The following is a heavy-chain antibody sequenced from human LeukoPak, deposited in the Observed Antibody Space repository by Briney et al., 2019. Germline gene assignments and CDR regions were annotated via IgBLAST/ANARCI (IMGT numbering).Heavy chain of an antibody. J-gene: IGHJ6*03. CDR2: IIPIFGTA. Sequence: ASVKVSCKASGGTFSSYAISWVRQAPGQGLEWMGGIIPIFGTANYAQKFQGRVTITADKSTSTAYMELSSLRSEDTAVYYYARQYYYGSGSYYKFLWDYYYYYMDVWGKGTTVTISS. CDR1: GGTFSSYA. CDR3: ARQYYYGSGSYYKFLWDYYYYYMDV. D-gene: IGHD3-10*01. V-gene: IGHV1-69*06.